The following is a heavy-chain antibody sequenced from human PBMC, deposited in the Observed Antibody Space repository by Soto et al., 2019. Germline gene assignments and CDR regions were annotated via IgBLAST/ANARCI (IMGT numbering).Heavy chain of an antibody. D-gene: IGHD2-21*02. CDR2: INAGNGNT. CDR1: GYTFTSYA. CDR3: ARSIVVVTALDY. J-gene: IGHJ4*02. V-gene: IGHV1-3*05. Sequence: QVQLVQSEAEEKKPGASVKVSCKASGYTFTSYAMHWVRQAPGQRLEWRGWINAGNGNTKYSQQFQGRVTITRDTSASTAYMELSSLRSEDTAVYYCARSIVVVTALDYWGQGTLVTVSS.